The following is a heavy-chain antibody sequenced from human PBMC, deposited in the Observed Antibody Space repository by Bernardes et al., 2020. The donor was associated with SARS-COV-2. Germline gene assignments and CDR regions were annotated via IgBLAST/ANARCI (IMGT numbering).Heavy chain of an antibody. D-gene: IGHD3-10*01. Sequence: GGSLRLSCAASGFIFRDYAMSWVRQVPGQGLEWVSGVTGSGENTYYADSVKGRFTISRDNSKNTLYLQMNSLRADDTALYYCAKRRGHTLVRGGAAAWGRGTLVTVSS. CDR2: VTGSGENT. CDR3: AKRRGHTLVRGGAAA. J-gene: IGHJ5*02. CDR1: GFIFRDYA. V-gene: IGHV3-23*01.